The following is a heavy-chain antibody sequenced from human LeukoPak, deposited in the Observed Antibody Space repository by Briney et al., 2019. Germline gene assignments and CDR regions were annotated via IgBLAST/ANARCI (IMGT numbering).Heavy chain of an antibody. D-gene: IGHD6-19*01. CDR2: IYYSGST. CDR1: GVSISSYY. J-gene: IGHJ4*02. V-gene: IGHV4-59*01. Sequence: SETLSLTCTVSGVSISSYYWSWIRQPPGKGLEWIGYIYYSGSTNYNPSLKSRVTISVDTSKNQFSLKLSSVTAADTAVYYCARDGIAVAGTSFDYWGQGTLVTVSS. CDR3: ARDGIAVAGTSFDY.